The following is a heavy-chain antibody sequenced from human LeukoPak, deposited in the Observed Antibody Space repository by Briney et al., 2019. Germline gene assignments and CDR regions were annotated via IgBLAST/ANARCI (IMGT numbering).Heavy chain of an antibody. Sequence: ASVKVSCKASGYTFTSYGISWVRQAPGQGLEWMGWISAYNGNTNYAQKIQGRVTMTTDTSTSTAYMELRSLRSDDTAVYYCARDHRYCSSTSCVRGRLGYWGQGTLVTVSS. V-gene: IGHV1-18*01. J-gene: IGHJ4*02. CDR3: ARDHRYCSSTSCVRGRLGY. CDR1: GYTFTSYG. D-gene: IGHD2-2*01. CDR2: ISAYNGNT.